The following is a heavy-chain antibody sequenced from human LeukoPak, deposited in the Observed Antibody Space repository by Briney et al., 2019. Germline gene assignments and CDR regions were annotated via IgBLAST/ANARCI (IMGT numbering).Heavy chain of an antibody. V-gene: IGHV5-51*01. D-gene: IGHD6-19*01. CDR1: GYSFTSYW. J-gene: IGHJ5*02. CDR2: IYPGDSDT. Sequence: GESLKISCKGSGYSFTSYWIAWVRQMPGKGLEWMGMIYPGDSDTRYSPSFQGQVTISADKSITTAYLQWSSLKASDTAMYYCARRGGSGWYWFAPWGQGTLVTVSS. CDR3: ARRGGSGWYWFAP.